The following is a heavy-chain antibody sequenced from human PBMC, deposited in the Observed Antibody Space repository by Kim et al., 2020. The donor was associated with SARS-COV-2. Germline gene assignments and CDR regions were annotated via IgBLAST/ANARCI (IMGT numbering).Heavy chain of an antibody. D-gene: IGHD3-22*01. J-gene: IGHJ4*02. V-gene: IGHV3-23*01. Sequence: ADSVKGRFAVTRDNAKNTLYLQMDSLKADDTALYYCAKDHESSGWPTFDYWGQGILVTFSS. CDR3: AKDHESSGWPTFDY.